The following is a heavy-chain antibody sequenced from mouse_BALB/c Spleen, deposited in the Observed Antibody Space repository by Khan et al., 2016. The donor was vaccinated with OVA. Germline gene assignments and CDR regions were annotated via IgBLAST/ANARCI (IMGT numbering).Heavy chain of an antibody. J-gene: IGHJ4*01. CDR2: ISSTGGT. V-gene: IGHV3-2*02. CDR3: ARSLYYSYGYALDC. D-gene: IGHD2-14*01. Sequence: EVKLLESGPGLVKPSQSLSLTCTVTGYSITSDYAWNWIRQFPGNKLEWMGYISSTGGTSYNPSLKSRISITRDTSKNQFFLQLKSVTAEDTATYYCARSLYYSYGYALDCWGQGTLVTVSS. CDR1: GYSITSDYA.